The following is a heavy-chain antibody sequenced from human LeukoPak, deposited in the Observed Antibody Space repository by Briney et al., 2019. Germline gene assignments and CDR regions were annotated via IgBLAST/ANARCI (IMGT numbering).Heavy chain of an antibody. J-gene: IGHJ5*02. D-gene: IGHD3-22*01. CDR1: GFTFSDYY. V-gene: IGHV3-11*06. CDR3: ARVMIGTVNWFDP. CDR2: ISSSSTYS. Sequence: GGSLRLSCVASGFTFSDYYMSWIRQAPGKGLDWVSYISSSSTYSSYADSVKGRFTISRDNAKNSLYLQMNSLRAEDTAVYYCARVMIGTVNWFDPWGQGTLVTVSS.